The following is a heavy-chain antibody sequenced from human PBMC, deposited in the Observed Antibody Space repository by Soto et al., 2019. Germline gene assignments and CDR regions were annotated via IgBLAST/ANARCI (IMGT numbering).Heavy chain of an antibody. CDR1: GFTFGSCG. CDR3: ATEGAKTTWNFDY. J-gene: IGHJ4*02. D-gene: IGHD1-1*01. V-gene: IGHV3-23*01. CDR2: VSPHGANT. Sequence: GGSLRLSCVASGFTFGSCGMTWVRQAPGKGLEWVAGVSPHGANTYYADSVRGRFIISRDGSRNTVSLDMNSLRGDDSAVYYCATEGAKTTWNFDYWGQGTVVTVSS.